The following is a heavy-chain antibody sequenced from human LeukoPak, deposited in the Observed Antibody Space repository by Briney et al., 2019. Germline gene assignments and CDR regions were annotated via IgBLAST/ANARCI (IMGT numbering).Heavy chain of an antibody. CDR3: AKFRYADYYDSSGYFPYDWFDP. Sequence: PGGSLRLSCAASGFTFNSHAMTWVRQAPGKGLEWVSSIRGDSSKTFYADSVEGRFTMLRDNSKNTLYLQMNSLRAEDTAVYYCAKFRYADYYDSSGYFPYDWFDPWGQGTLVTVSS. CDR2: IRGDSSKT. CDR1: GFTFNSHA. D-gene: IGHD3-22*01. J-gene: IGHJ5*02. V-gene: IGHV3-23*01.